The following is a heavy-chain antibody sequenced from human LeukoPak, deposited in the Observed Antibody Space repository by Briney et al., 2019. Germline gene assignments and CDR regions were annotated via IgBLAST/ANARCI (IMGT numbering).Heavy chain of an antibody. CDR1: GYTFTSYG. V-gene: IGHV1-18*01. D-gene: IGHD2-2*01. Sequence: GASVKVSCKASGYTFTSYGISWVRQAPGQGLEWMGWISAYNGNTNYAQKLQGRVTMTTDTSTSTAYMELSSLKSEDTAVYYCARALRYCSTTSCQYYFDYWGQGTLVTVSS. J-gene: IGHJ4*02. CDR3: ARALRYCSTTSCQYYFDY. CDR2: ISAYNGNT.